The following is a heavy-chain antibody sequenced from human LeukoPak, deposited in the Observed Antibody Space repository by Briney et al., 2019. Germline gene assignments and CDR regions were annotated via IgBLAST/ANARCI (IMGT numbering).Heavy chain of an antibody. J-gene: IGHJ4*02. D-gene: IGHD2-2*01. V-gene: IGHV3-23*01. CDR1: ACIFTNYA. CDR3: ARDQGHGYAPVGSATHAY. Sequence: GGSLRLSCAASACIFTNYAMSWVRQPPGKGLEWVSSITTAGETKYADSVKGRFTTSRDTSKNTLVLQMTNLRAEDTAVYFCARDQGHGYAPVGSATHAYWGQGTLVAVSS. CDR2: ITTAGET.